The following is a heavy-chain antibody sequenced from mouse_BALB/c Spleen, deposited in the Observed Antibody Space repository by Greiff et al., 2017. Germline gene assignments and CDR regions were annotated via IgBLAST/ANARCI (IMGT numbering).Heavy chain of an antibody. CDR2: IYPGDGDT. CDR1: GYTFTSYW. D-gene: IGHD2-14*01. J-gene: IGHJ1*01. Sequence: VQLQQSGAELARPGASVKLSCKASGYTFTSYWMQWVKQRPGQGLEWIGAIYPGDGDTRYTQKFKGKATLTADKSSSTAYMQLSSLASEDSAVYYCARDYRYDWYFDVWGAGTTVTVSS. CDR3: ARDYRYDWYFDV. V-gene: IGHV1-87*01.